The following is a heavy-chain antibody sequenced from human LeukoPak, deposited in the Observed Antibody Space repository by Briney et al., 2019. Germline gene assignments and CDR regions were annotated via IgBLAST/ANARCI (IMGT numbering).Heavy chain of an antibody. CDR1: GGSFSGYY. V-gene: IGHV4-34*01. J-gene: IGHJ4*02. D-gene: IGHD1-26*01. CDR2: INHSGST. CDR3: ARGRGLVGSYGYYFDY. Sequence: PSETLSLTCAVYGGSFSGYYWSWIRQPPGKGLEWIGEINHSGSTNYKPSLKSRVTISVDTSKNQFSLKLSSVTAADTAVYYCARGRGLVGSYGYYFDYWGQGTLVTVSS.